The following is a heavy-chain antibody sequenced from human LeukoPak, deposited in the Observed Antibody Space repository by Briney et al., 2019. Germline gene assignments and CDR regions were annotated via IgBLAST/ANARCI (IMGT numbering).Heavy chain of an antibody. D-gene: IGHD3-9*01. CDR2: IIANSGGT. CDR3: AREPNYDILTGLDP. V-gene: IGHV1-2*02. Sequence: GSVKVSCKASGYTSTGYYMHWVRHEPRQRVVWRGWIIANSGGTSYAQKFEGSVTMTRTTSISTAYMELSRLRSDDTAVYYCAREPNYDILTGLDPWGQGTLVTVSS. J-gene: IGHJ5*02. CDR1: GYTSTGYY.